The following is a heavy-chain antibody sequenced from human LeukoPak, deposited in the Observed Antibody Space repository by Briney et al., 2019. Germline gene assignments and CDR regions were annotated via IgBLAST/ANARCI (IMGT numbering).Heavy chain of an antibody. CDR2: ISGSGGST. Sequence: GGSLRLSCAAPGFTFSSYAMSWVRQAPGKGLEWVSAISGSGGSTYYADSVKGRFTISRDNSKNTLYLQMSSLRAEDTAVYYCAKWSPYGGNPGYWGQGTLVTVSS. CDR1: GFTFSSYA. V-gene: IGHV3-23*01. D-gene: IGHD4-23*01. CDR3: AKWSPYGGNPGY. J-gene: IGHJ4*02.